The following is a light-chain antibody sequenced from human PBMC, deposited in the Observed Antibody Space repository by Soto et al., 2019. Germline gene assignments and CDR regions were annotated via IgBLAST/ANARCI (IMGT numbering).Light chain of an antibody. CDR1: SSNIGAGYD. J-gene: IGLJ1*01. V-gene: IGLV1-40*01. Sequence: QSVVTQPPSVSGAPGQRVTISCTGSSSNIGAGYDVHWYQQLPGTAPKLLIYDNTNRPSGVPDRFSASKSGTSASLAITGLQAEDEADYYCQSYDNSLIGSRVFGPGTKLTVL. CDR2: DNT. CDR3: QSYDNSLIGSRV.